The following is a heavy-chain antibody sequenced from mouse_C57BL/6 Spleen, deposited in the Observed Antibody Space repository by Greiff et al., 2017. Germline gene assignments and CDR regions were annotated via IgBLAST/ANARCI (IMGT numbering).Heavy chain of an antibody. CDR3: ASPYDWFAY. J-gene: IGHJ3*01. Sequence: EVKLMESGGGLVKPGGSLKLSCADSGFTFSSYAMSWVRQTPEKRLEWVATISDGGSYTYYPDNVKGRFTISRDNAKNNLYLQMSHLKSEDTAMYYCASPYDWFAYWGQVTLVTVSA. D-gene: IGHD2-12*01. V-gene: IGHV5-4*03. CDR1: GFTFSSYA. CDR2: ISDGGSYT.